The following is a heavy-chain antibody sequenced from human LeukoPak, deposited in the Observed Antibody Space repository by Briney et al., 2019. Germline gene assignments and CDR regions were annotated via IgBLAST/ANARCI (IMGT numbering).Heavy chain of an antibody. CDR3: AKDGGLWVSAHWGDS. V-gene: IGHV3-7*03. CDR1: GFILSNHW. Sequence: GSSLRLSSAASGFILSNHWMTWVRQAPGKGPEWVANMNKDGSEKYYVDSVKGRFTISRDDSQNTIYLQMDSLRAEDTAVYYCAKDGGLWVSAHWGDSWGRGTLVTVSS. J-gene: IGHJ4*02. D-gene: IGHD7-27*01. CDR2: MNKDGSEK.